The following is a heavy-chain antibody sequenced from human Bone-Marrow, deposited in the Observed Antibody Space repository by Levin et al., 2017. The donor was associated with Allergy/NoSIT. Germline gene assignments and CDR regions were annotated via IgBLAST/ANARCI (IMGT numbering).Heavy chain of an antibody. V-gene: IGHV4-4*02. J-gene: IGHJ3*02. CDR2: IYHSGST. Sequence: SWAVSGVSISSSNWWAWVRQSPGKGLAWIGEIYHSGSTNYNPSLQSRVTISVDKSKNQVSLRLTSVTAADTAIYYCARLRVPGFDIWGQGTMVTVSS. D-gene: IGHD4-17*01. CDR1: GVSISSSNW. CDR3: ARLRVPGFDI.